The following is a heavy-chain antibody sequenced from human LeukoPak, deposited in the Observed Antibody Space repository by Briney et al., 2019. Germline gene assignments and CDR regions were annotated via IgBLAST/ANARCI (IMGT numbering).Heavy chain of an antibody. D-gene: IGHD2-2*01. V-gene: IGHV3-21*01. J-gene: IGHJ6*03. CDR2: ISSSSSYI. CDR3: ARASGMAVVVPAAYSYYYYYMDV. Sequence: GGSLRLSCAASGFTFSSYSMNWVRQAPGKGLEWVSSISSSSSYIYYADSVKGRFTISRDNAKNSLYLQMNSLRAEDTAVYYCARASGMAVVVPAAYSYYYYYMDVWGKGITVTVSS. CDR1: GFTFSSYS.